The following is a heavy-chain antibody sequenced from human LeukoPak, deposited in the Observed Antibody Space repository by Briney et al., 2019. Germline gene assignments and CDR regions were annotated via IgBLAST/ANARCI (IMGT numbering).Heavy chain of an antibody. CDR1: GFTFSSYW. CDR2: IKEDGSEK. V-gene: IGHV3-7*01. CDR3: ARTLAARHTSGYIDY. J-gene: IGHJ4*02. Sequence: GGSLRLSCAASGFTFSSYWMSWVRQAPGKGLEWVANIKEDGSEKYYVDSVKGRITISRDNGKNSLYLQMNSLRAEDTAVYYCARTLAARHTSGYIDYWGQGTLVTVSS. D-gene: IGHD3-22*01.